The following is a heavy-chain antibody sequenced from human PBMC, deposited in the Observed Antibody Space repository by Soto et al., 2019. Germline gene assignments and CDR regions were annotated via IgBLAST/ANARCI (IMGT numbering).Heavy chain of an antibody. J-gene: IGHJ6*02. Sequence: GGSLRLSCSVSGFSFDTYVMTWVRQAPGKGLAWVSTIDEHGPGAYHADSVKGRFTISRDNSKHAVYLQMNSRRPRDTALYCFAKFMVVIWAAEWGRPMDVGGQGTTVTVSS. CDR2: IDEHGPGA. D-gene: IGHD3-16*01. CDR1: GFSFDTYV. CDR3: AKFMVVIWAAEWGRPMDV. V-gene: IGHV3-23*01.